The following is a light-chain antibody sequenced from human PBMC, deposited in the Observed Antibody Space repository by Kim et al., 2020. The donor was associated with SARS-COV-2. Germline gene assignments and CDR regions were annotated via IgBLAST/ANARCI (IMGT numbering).Light chain of an antibody. CDR1: QSVRSV. Sequence: SLSTGESPPLSCRASQSVRSVCALYQHNSGRAPSLLIYDAPRRASGIPPSYSRSGSGTDFTLPLQSRAPEDFAVYYCMKRNNWPHTCGQGTKLEI. J-gene: IGKJ2*01. V-gene: IGKV3-11*01. CDR3: MKRNNWPHT. CDR2: DAP.